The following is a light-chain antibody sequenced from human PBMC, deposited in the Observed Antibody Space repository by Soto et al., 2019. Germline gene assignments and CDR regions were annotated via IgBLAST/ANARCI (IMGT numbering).Light chain of an antibody. CDR2: AAS. CDR1: QSISSY. CDR3: QQSYSTPGT. V-gene: IGKV1-39*01. J-gene: IGKJ5*01. Sequence: DIQMTQSPSSLSASVGDRVTITCRASQSISSYLNWYQQKPGAAPKLLIYAASSMQSGVPSRFSGSGSGTDFTLTISSLQPEDFATYYCQQSYSTPGTFGQGTRLEIK.